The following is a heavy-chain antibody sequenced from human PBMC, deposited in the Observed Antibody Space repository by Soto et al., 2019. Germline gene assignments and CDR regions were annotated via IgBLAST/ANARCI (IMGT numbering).Heavy chain of an antibody. J-gene: IGHJ5*02. Sequence: GGSLRLSCAASGFTFSSYWMSWVCQAPGKGLEWVANIKQDGSEKYYVDSVKGRFTISRDNAKNSLYLQMNSLRAEDTAVYYCARGPYWAIFGVVINTDNWFDPWGQGTLVTVSS. V-gene: IGHV3-7*01. CDR3: ARGPYWAIFGVVINTDNWFDP. CDR1: GFTFSSYW. D-gene: IGHD3-3*01. CDR2: IKQDGSEK.